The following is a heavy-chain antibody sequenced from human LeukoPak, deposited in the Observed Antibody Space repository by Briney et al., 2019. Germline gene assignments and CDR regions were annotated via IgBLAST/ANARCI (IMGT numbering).Heavy chain of an antibody. CDR2: ISYDGSNK. Sequence: GGSLRLSCASSGFTFSSYAMHWVRQAPGKGLEWVAVISYDGSNKYYADSVKGRFTISRDNSKNTLYLQMNSLRAEDTAVYYCAREDSSNCFGSWGQGTLVTVSS. D-gene: IGHD6-13*01. CDR1: GFTFSSYA. J-gene: IGHJ5*01. CDR3: AREDSSNCFGS. V-gene: IGHV3-30-3*01.